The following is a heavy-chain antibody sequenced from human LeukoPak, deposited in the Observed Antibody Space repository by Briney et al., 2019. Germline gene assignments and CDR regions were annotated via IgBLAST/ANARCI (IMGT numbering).Heavy chain of an antibody. J-gene: IGHJ1*01. CDR2: INAGNGNT. D-gene: IGHD3-9*01. V-gene: IGHV1-3*01. CDR3: ARTTYYDILTGYSAEYFQH. CDR1: GYTFTSYA. Sequence: ASVKVSCKASGYTFTSYAMHWVRQAPGQRLEWMGWINAGNGNTKYSQKFQGRVTITRDTSASTACMELSSLRSEDTAVYYCARTTYYDILTGYSAEYFQHWGQGTLVTVSS.